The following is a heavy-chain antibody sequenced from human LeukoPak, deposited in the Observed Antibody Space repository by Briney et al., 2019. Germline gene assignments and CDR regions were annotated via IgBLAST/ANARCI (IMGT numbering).Heavy chain of an antibody. J-gene: IGHJ4*02. CDR3: ASAFSAYDPFDS. CDR1: GYSIRSGYS. D-gene: IGHD5-12*01. V-gene: IGHV4-38-2*02. Sequence: KSSETLSLTCIVSGYSIRSGYSWGWIRQPPGKGLEWTGTISHSGSTNYNPSLKSRVTMSVDTSKNQFSLKLNSVTATDTAVYYCASAFSAYDPFDSWGQGTLVTVSS. CDR2: ISHSGST.